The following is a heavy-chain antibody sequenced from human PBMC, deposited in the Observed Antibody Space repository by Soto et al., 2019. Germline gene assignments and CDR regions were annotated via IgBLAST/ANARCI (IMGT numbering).Heavy chain of an antibody. Sequence: TLSLTCTGSGGSISSYYWSWIRQPPGKGLEWIGYIYYSGSTNYNPSLKSRVTISVDTSKNQLSLTLSSVTDTDTAVYYCAREAIRQQLVMVHDAFDIGAQGTLVTV. V-gene: IGHV4-59*01. CDR1: GGSISSYY. D-gene: IGHD6-13*01. CDR3: AREAIRQQLVMVHDAFDI. CDR2: IYYSGST. J-gene: IGHJ3*02.